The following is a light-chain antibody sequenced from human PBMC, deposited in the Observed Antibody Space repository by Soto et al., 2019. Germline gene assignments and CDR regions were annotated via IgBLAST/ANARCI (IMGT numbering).Light chain of an antibody. Sequence: EIVLTQSPATLSLSPVERATLSCRASQSVSSNLAWYQQKPGQAPRLLIYGASTRAPGIPARFSGSGSGTDFTLTISSLQSEDFAVYYCHQYDHWPQTFGQGTKVDIK. J-gene: IGKJ1*01. CDR2: GAS. CDR1: QSVSSN. V-gene: IGKV3-15*01. CDR3: HQYDHWPQT.